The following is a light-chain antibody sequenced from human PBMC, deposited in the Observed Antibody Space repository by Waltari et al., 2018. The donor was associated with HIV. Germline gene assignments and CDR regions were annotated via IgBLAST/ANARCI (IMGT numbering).Light chain of an antibody. CDR2: RNN. CDR1: PPNIGSHD. V-gene: IGLV1-47*01. J-gene: IGLJ2*01. Sequence: SVLTQPPSASGTPGQRVILSCSGSPPNIGSHDLFWYQHLPGAAPKLPIHRNNQRPSGVPDRFSGSTSGTSASLAISGLRSEDEADYYCVAWDDSLRGVLFGGGTKVAVL. CDR3: VAWDDSLRGVL.